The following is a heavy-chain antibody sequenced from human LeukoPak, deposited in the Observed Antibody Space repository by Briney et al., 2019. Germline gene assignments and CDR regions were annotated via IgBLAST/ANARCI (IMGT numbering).Heavy chain of an antibody. CDR1: GGTFSSYA. CDR2: IIPIFGTA. J-gene: IGHJ6*04. Sequence: ASVKVSCKASGGTFSSYAISWVRQAPGQGLEWMGRIIPIFGTANYAQKFQVRVTITTDESTSTAYMELSSLRSEDTAVYYCARGQGIIAVALDVWGKGTTVTVSS. V-gene: IGHV1-69*05. CDR3: ARGQGIIAVALDV. D-gene: IGHD6-19*01.